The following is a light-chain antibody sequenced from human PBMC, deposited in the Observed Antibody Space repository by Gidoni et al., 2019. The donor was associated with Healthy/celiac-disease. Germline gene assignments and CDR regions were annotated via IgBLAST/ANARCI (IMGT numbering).Light chain of an antibody. Sequence: SYVLTTPPSVSVPPGKPARITCGGNNIGSKSVHWYQQKPGQAPVLFIYYDSDRPSGIPERFSGSNSGNTATLTISRVEAGDEADYYCQVWDSSSDHPHVVFGGGTKLTVL. J-gene: IGLJ2*01. CDR3: QVWDSSSDHPHVV. V-gene: IGLV3-21*04. CDR1: NIGSKS. CDR2: YDS.